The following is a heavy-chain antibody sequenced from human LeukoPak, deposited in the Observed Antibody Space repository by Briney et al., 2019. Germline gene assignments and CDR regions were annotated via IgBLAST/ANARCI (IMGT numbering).Heavy chain of an antibody. CDR1: GGSISSYY. CDR2: IYYSGST. J-gene: IGHJ4*02. Sequence: SETLSLTCTVSGGSISSYYWSWIRQPPGKGLEWIGYIYYSGSTNYDPSLKSRVTISVDTSKNQFSLKLSSVTAADTAVYYCARDDCSGGSCYFDYWGQGTLVTVSS. D-gene: IGHD2-15*01. V-gene: IGHV4-59*01. CDR3: ARDDCSGGSCYFDY.